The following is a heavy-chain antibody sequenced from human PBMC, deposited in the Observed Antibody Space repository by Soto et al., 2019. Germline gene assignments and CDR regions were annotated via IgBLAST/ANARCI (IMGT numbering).Heavy chain of an antibody. CDR3: ARSGYSYGDDY. CDR2: ISYGGNT. Sequence: KASETLSLTCAVSGASITSYFWTWIRQPPGKGLEWIAYISYGGNTNTNASLKSRVSISLDTSKNQVSLKLSSVTAADTAVYYCARSGYSYGDDYWGQGTLVTVSS. D-gene: IGHD5-18*01. J-gene: IGHJ4*02. CDR1: GASITSYF. V-gene: IGHV4-59*12.